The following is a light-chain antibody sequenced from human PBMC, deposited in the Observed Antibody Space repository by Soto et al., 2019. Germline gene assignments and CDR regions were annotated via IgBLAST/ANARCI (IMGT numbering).Light chain of an antibody. Sequence: VIWMTQSPSLLSASTGDRVTISCRMSQGIRSYLAWYQQKPGKAPELLIDAASTLQSGVPARFSGSGSGTDFTLTISCLQSEDFATYYCQQYYSFPLTFGGVTKLEIK. J-gene: IGKJ4*01. CDR2: AAS. CDR3: QQYYSFPLT. CDR1: QGIRSY. V-gene: IGKV1D-8*01.